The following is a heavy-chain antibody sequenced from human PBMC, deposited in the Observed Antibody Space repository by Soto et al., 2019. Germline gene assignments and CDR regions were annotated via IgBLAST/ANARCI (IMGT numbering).Heavy chain of an antibody. CDR3: ARHSPPFFYGSGPWDV. Sequence: SETLSLTCSVSGGSITSGGYYWNWIRQHPGKGLEWIGYIYYSGSTNYNPSLKSRVTISVDTSKNQFSLKLSSVTAADTAVYYCARHSPPFFYGSGPWDVWGQGTTVTV. J-gene: IGHJ6*02. V-gene: IGHV4-61*08. D-gene: IGHD3-10*01. CDR2: IYYSGST. CDR1: GGSITSGGYY.